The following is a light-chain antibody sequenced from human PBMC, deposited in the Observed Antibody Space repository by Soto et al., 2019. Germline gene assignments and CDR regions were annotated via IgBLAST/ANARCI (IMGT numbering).Light chain of an antibody. CDR3: SSYTSTSTLPI. V-gene: IGLV2-14*01. CDR1: SSDVGGYNY. Sequence: QSALTQPASVSGSPGQSITISCTGTSSDVGGYNYVSWYQQHPGKAPKLMIYEVSYRPSGISNRFSGSKSGNTASLTISGLQAEDEADYYCSSYTSTSTLPIFGGGTKVTVL. CDR2: EVS. J-gene: IGLJ2*01.